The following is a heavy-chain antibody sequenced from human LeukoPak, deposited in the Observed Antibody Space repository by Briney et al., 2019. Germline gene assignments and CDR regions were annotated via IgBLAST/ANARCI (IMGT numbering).Heavy chain of an antibody. D-gene: IGHD3-22*01. J-gene: IGHJ3*02. Sequence: GGSLRLSCAASGFTFSSYWMHWVRQAPGKGLVWVSRINSDGSSTSYADSVKARFTISRDNAKNTLYLQMNSLRAEDTAVYYCARVGDYYDSSGYYSFFDAFDIWGQGTMVTVSS. V-gene: IGHV3-74*01. CDR2: INSDGSST. CDR1: GFTFSSYW. CDR3: ARVGDYYDSSGYYSFFDAFDI.